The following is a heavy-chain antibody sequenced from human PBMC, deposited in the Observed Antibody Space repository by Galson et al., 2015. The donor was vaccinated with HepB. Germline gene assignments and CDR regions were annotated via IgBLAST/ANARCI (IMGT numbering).Heavy chain of an antibody. CDR2: IIPILGIA. Sequence: SCKASGGTFSSYTISWVRQAPGQGLEWMGRIIPILGIANYAQKFQGRVTITRDTSASTAYMELSSLRSEDTAVYYCARDGIAAAGGYWFDPWGQGTLVTVSS. CDR1: GGTFSSYT. D-gene: IGHD6-13*01. CDR3: ARDGIAAAGGYWFDP. J-gene: IGHJ5*02. V-gene: IGHV1-69*04.